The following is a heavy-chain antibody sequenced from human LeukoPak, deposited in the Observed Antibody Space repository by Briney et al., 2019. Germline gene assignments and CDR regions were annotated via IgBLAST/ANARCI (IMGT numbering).Heavy chain of an antibody. Sequence: SETLSLTCTVSGVSISSGGYYWSWIRQHPGKDLEWIGYIYYGGSTYYNPSLKSRVTISVDTSKNQFSLKLSSVTAADTAVYYCARGGRGSGSDYWYFDLWGRGTLVTVSS. J-gene: IGHJ2*01. CDR3: ARGGRGSGSDYWYFDL. V-gene: IGHV4-31*03. CDR1: GVSISSGGYY. CDR2: IYYGGST. D-gene: IGHD3-10*01.